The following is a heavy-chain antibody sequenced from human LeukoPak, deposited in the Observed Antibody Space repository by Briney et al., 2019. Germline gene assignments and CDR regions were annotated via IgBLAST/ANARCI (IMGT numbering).Heavy chain of an antibody. D-gene: IGHD3-3*01. CDR1: GGSISSYY. V-gene: IGHV4-59*08. J-gene: IGHJ5*02. CDR3: ARLLRESWFDP. CDR2: IYYSGST. Sequence: PSETLSLTCTVSGGSISSYYWSWIRQPPGKGLEWIGYIYYSGSTNYNPSLKSRVTISVGTSKNQFSLKLSSVTAADTAVYYCARLLRESWFDPWGQGTLVTVSS.